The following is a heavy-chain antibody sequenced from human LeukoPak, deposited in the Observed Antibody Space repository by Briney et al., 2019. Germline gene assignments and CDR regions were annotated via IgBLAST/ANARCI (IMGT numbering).Heavy chain of an antibody. J-gene: IGHJ5*02. D-gene: IGHD3-3*01. Sequence: PSETLSLTCTVSGGSISSSSYYWGWIRQPPGKGLEWIGSIYYSGSTYYNPCLKSRVTISVDTSKNQFSLKLSSVTAADTAVYYCARTNSHYDFWSGSRWFDPWGQGTLVTVSS. V-gene: IGHV4-39*01. CDR2: IYYSGST. CDR3: ARTNSHYDFWSGSRWFDP. CDR1: GGSISSSSYY.